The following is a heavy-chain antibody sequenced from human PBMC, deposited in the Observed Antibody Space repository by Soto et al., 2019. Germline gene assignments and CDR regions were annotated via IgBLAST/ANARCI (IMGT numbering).Heavy chain of an antibody. V-gene: IGHV4-59*01. CDR1: GGSISSYY. CDR2: IYYSGST. Sequence: QVQLQESGPGLVKPSETLSLTCTVSGGSISSYYWSWIRQPPGKGLEWIGYIYYSGSTNYNPSLKSRVTISVDTSKNQVSLKLSSVTAADTAVYYCARVSVAGKYWYFDLWGRGTLVTVSS. CDR3: ARVSVAGKYWYFDL. D-gene: IGHD6-19*01. J-gene: IGHJ2*01.